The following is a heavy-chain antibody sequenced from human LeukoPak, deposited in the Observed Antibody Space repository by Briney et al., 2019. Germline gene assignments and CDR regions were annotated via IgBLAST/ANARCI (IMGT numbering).Heavy chain of an antibody. D-gene: IGHD2-21*02. CDR2: IYYNGHT. V-gene: IGHV4-59*02. CDR3: ARTYGDCQGYMDV. CDR1: GDSVNGYY. J-gene: IGHJ6*03. Sequence: RPSETLSLTCTVSGDSVNGYYWSWIRQPPGKGLEWVGYIYYNGHTNYSPSLESRTTMSIDPSRNQFSLKVRSVTAADTAVYYCARTYGDCQGYMDVWGKGTTVTVSS.